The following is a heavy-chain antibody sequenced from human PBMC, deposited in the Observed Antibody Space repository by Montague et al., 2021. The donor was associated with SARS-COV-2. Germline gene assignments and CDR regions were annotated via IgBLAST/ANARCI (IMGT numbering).Heavy chain of an antibody. CDR3: ARGHLSVSMIVVVFTSASYYFDY. J-gene: IGHJ4*02. D-gene: IGHD3-22*01. CDR2: IKQSGST. CDR1: GGSFGDDH. Sequence: SETLSLTCGVYGGSFGDDHWSWIRQPPGKGLEWIGDIKQSGSTXXXPSXXXRVTISVDTSRNQFSLKLTSVTAADTAVYFCARGHLSVSMIVVVFTSASYYFDYWGQGVLVTVSS. V-gene: IGHV4-34*01.